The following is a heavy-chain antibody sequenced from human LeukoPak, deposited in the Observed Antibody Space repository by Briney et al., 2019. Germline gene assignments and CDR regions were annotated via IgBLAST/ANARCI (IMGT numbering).Heavy chain of an antibody. J-gene: IGHJ4*02. CDR3: ARDLNLAEAGTFSFVELDY. Sequence: ASVKVSCKASGYTFTSYGISWVRQAPGQGLEWMGWISAYNGNTNYAQKLQGRVTMTTDTSTSTAYMELRSLRSDDTAVYYCARDLNLAEAGTFSFVELDYWGQGTLVTVSS. V-gene: IGHV1-18*01. D-gene: IGHD6-19*01. CDR2: ISAYNGNT. CDR1: GYTFTSYG.